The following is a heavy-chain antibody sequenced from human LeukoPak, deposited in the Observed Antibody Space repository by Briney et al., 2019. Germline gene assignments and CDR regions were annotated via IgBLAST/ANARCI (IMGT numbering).Heavy chain of an antibody. CDR2: ISGSGGST. CDR1: GFTFSSYA. CDR3: ASLQVGYCSGGSCYYIDY. V-gene: IGHV3-23*01. J-gene: IGHJ4*02. D-gene: IGHD2-15*01. Sequence: GGSLRLSCAASGFTFSSYAMSWVRQAPGKGLEWVSAISGSGGSTYYADSVKGRFTISRDNSKNTLYLQMNSLRAEDTAVYYCASLQVGYCSGGSCYYIDYWGQGTLVTVSS.